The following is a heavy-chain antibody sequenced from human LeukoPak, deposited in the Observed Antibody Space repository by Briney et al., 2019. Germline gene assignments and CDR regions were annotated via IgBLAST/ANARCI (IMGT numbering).Heavy chain of an antibody. CDR3: AAERGSYGVGTH. V-gene: IGHV3-11*03. Sequence: PGGSLRLSCAASGFTFSDYYMSWIRQAPGKGLEWVSYISSSSSYTNHADSVKGRFTISRDNAKNSLYLQMNSLRAEDTAVYYCAAERGSYGVGTHWGQGTLVTVSS. D-gene: IGHD1-26*01. CDR1: GFTFSDYY. CDR2: ISSSSSYT. J-gene: IGHJ4*02.